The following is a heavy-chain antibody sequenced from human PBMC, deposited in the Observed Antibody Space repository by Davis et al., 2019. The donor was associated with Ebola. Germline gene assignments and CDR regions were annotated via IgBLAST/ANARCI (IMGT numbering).Heavy chain of an antibody. D-gene: IGHD3-22*01. CDR2: IWYDGSNK. Sequence: PGGSLRLSCAASGFTFSSYGMHRVRQAPGKGLEWVAVIWYDGSNKYYADSVKGRFTISRDNSKNTLYLQMNSLRAADTAVYYCARGARITMIVGWGEFDYWGQGTLVTVSS. CDR3: ARGARITMIVGWGEFDY. CDR1: GFTFSSYG. V-gene: IGHV3-33*01. J-gene: IGHJ4*02.